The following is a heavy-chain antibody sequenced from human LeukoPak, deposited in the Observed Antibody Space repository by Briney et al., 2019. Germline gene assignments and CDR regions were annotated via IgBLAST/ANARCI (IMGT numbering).Heavy chain of an antibody. V-gene: IGHV1-2*02. J-gene: IGHJ3*02. Sequence: ASVKVSCKASGYTFTDYYLHWVRQAPGQGLEWMGWINPNSGDTDYAQKFQGRVTMTRDTSISTAYMELRSLRSDDTAVYYCAREMPAAAGSDAFDIWGQGTRVTVSS. D-gene: IGHD6-13*01. CDR3: AREMPAAAGSDAFDI. CDR1: GYTFTDYY. CDR2: INPNSGDT.